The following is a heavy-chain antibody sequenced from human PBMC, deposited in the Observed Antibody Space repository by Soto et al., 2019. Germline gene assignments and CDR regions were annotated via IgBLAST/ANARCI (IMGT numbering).Heavy chain of an antibody. D-gene: IGHD2-15*01. J-gene: IGHJ4*02. CDR2: IYYSGST. Sequence: SETLSLTCTVSGGSISSSSYYWGWIRQPPGKGLEWIGSIYYSGSTYYNPSLKSRVTISVDTSKNQFSLKLSSVTAADTAVYYCAGCSGGSCYWYYWGQGTLVTVSS. CDR3: AGCSGGSCYWYY. V-gene: IGHV4-39*01. CDR1: GGSISSSSYY.